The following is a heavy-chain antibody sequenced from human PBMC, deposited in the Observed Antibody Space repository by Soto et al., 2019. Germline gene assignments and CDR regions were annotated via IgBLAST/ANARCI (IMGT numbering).Heavy chain of an antibody. CDR2: IYYSGST. CDR1: GGSISSYY. CDR3: ARVAPPSLVLLWFGELSL. Sequence: PSETLSLTCTVSGGSISSYYWSWIRQPPGKGLEWIGYIYYSGSTNYNPSLKSRVTISVDTSKNQFSLKLSSVTAADTAVYYCARVAPPSLVLLWFGELSLWGQGTLVTVSS. D-gene: IGHD3-10*01. J-gene: IGHJ4*02. V-gene: IGHV4-59*01.